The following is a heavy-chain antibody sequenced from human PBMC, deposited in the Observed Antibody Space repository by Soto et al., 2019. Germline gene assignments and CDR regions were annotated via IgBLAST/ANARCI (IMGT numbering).Heavy chain of an antibody. J-gene: IGHJ6*02. Sequence: GGSLRLSCAASGFTFSSYAMSWVRKDPGKGLEWVSGISSSGGSTYYADSVKGRFTISRDNSKNTLFLRMNRPRVEDTALYYCMRPAPRGRHYFYFGMDVWGQGTTVTVSS. CDR2: ISSSGGST. CDR1: GFTFSSYA. CDR3: MRPAPRGRHYFYFGMDV. V-gene: IGHV3-23*01. D-gene: IGHD3-10*01.